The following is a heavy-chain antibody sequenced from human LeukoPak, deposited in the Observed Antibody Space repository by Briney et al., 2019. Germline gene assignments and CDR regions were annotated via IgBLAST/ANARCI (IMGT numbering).Heavy chain of an antibody. J-gene: IGHJ4*02. CDR3: ARGTRSVVVVPAASLDY. D-gene: IGHD2-2*01. V-gene: IGHV1-2*04. CDR2: INPNSGGT. Sequence: ASVKVSCKVSGYTFTGYYMHWVRQAPGQGLEWMGWINPNSGGTNYAQNFQGWVIMTRDTSISTAYMELSRLRSDDTAVYYCARGTRSVVVVPAASLDYWGQGTLVTVSS. CDR1: GYTFTGYY.